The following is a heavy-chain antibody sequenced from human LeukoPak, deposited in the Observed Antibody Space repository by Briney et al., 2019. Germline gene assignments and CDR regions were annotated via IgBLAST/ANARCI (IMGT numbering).Heavy chain of an antibody. Sequence: GGSLRLSCAASGFTFSNYEMNWVRQAPGKGLEWVSYISSSGSTIYYADSVKGRFSISRDNANNSLYLQMTSLRVDDTAVYYCAREGILLGAFDIWGQGTMVTVSS. J-gene: IGHJ3*02. CDR1: GFTFSNYE. D-gene: IGHD2-15*01. CDR3: AREGILLGAFDI. CDR2: ISSSGSTI. V-gene: IGHV3-48*03.